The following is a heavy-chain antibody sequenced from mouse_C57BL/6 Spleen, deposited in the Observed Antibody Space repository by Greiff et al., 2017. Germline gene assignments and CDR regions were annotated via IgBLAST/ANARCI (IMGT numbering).Heavy chain of an antibody. J-gene: IGHJ3*01. Sequence: DVMLVESGGGLVKPGGSLKLSCAASVFTFSDSGMHWVRQAPAKGLAWVAYISSGSSTIYSADTVKGRFTISRDNAKNTLFLQMTSLRSEDTAMYYCARSTVVATPSFAYWGQGTLVTVSA. CDR1: VFTFSDSG. V-gene: IGHV5-17*01. CDR2: ISSGSSTI. D-gene: IGHD1-1*01. CDR3: ARSTVVATPSFAY.